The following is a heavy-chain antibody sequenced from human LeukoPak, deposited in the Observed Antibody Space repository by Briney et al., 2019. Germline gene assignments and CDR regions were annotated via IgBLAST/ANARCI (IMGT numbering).Heavy chain of an antibody. Sequence: PGGSLRLSCAASGLTLKNFAMSWVRQAPGKGLEWLAVTSGDEDSTHYADSVRGHFVISTDNSKHTSFLHMNSLRAEDTAVYYCARDNGNKYYFDYWGQGTLVTVSS. CDR3: ARDNGNKYYFDY. V-gene: IGHV3-23*01. D-gene: IGHD2-8*01. J-gene: IGHJ4*02. CDR1: GLTLKNFA. CDR2: TSGDEDST.